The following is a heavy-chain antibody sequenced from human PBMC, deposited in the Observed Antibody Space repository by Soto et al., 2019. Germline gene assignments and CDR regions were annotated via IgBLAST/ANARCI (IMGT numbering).Heavy chain of an antibody. J-gene: IGHJ4*02. Sequence: LQLQESGSGLVKPSQTLSLTCAVSGGSISSGGYSWSWIRQPPGKGLEWIGYIYHSGSTYYNPSRKSRVTISVDRSKNQFSLKLSSVTAADTAVYYCATAPGPYWGQGTLVTVSS. CDR3: ATAPGPY. CDR1: GGSISSGGYS. CDR2: IYHSGST. V-gene: IGHV4-30-2*01.